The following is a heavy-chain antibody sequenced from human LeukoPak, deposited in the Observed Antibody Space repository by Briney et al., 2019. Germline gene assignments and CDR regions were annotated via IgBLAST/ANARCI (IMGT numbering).Heavy chain of an antibody. D-gene: IGHD2/OR15-2a*01. J-gene: IGHJ4*02. Sequence: PGRSLRLSCAASGFTFSSYGMHWVRQAPGKGLEWVAVICYDGSNKYYADSVKGRFTISRDNYKNTLYLQMNSLRAEDTAVYYCARGRAGAARSTNFDYWGQGTLVTVSS. CDR1: GFTFSSYG. CDR3: ARGRAGAARSTNFDY. V-gene: IGHV3-33*01. CDR2: ICYDGSNK.